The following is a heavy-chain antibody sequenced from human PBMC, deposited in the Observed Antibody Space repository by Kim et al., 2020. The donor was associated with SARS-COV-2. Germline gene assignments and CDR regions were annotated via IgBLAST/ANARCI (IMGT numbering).Heavy chain of an antibody. V-gene: IGHV4-59*08. CDR2: IYYSGSA. Sequence: PSETLSLTCTVSGGPIDSYYWSWIRQPPGKGPEWIGYIYYSGSANYNPSLKSRVTMSVDASKKQFSLKLSSVTAADTAVYYCAGDGDYGEFDYWGQGILVSVSS. CDR3: AGDGDYGEFDY. J-gene: IGHJ4*02. D-gene: IGHD4-17*01. CDR1: GGPIDSYY.